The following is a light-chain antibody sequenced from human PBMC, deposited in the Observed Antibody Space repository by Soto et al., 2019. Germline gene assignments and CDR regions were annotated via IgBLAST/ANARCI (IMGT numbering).Light chain of an antibody. Sequence: QSVLTQPPSASGTPGQRVTISCSGSRSNIGSNTVNWYQHLPGTAPKRIIFSNNQRPSVVPDRFSGSKSGTSASLAISGLQSEDEADYYCAAWADSLNGVVFGGGTKLTVL. J-gene: IGLJ2*01. V-gene: IGLV1-44*01. CDR1: RSNIGSNT. CDR2: SNN. CDR3: AAWADSLNGVV.